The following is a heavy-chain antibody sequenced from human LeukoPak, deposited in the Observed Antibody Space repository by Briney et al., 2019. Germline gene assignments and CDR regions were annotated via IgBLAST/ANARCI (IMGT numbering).Heavy chain of an antibody. CDR3: ARDRGIMTTFGGVIAKGAHY. D-gene: IGHD3-16*02. V-gene: IGHV4-38-2*02. J-gene: IGHJ4*02. CDR1: GYSIRSDYY. CDR2: IYYSGST. Sequence: SETLSLTCTVSGYSIRSDYYWGWIRQPPGKGLEWIGSIYYSGSTYYNPSLKSRVTISVDTSKNQFSLKLSSVTAADTAVYYCARDRGIMTTFGGVIAKGAHYWGQGTLVTVSS.